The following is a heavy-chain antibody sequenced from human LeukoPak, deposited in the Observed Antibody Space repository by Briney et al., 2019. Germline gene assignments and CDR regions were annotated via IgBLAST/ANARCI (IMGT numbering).Heavy chain of an antibody. D-gene: IGHD6-6*01. CDR3: ARDRSSSGMDV. J-gene: IGHJ6*02. CDR1: GGSISSGGYY. V-gene: IGHV4-31*03. Sequence: PSETLSLTCTVSGGSISSGGYYWSWIRQHPGKGLEWIGCIYYSGSTYYNPSLKSRVTISVDTSKNQFSLKLSSVTAADTAVYYCARDRSSSGMDVWGQGTTVTVSS. CDR2: IYYSGST.